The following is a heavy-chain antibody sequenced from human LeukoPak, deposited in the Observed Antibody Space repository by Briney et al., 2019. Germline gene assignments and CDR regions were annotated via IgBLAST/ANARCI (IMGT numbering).Heavy chain of an antibody. V-gene: IGHV1-69*13. Sequence: GASVKVSCKASGGTFSSYAISWVRQAPGQGLEWMGGIIPIFGTANYAQKFQGRVTITADESTSTAYMELSSLRSEDTAVYYCARIGGYSSGWFNPDPPYYFDYWGQGTLVTVSS. CDR1: GGTFSSYA. CDR3: ARIGGYSSGWFNPDPPYYFDY. CDR2: IIPIFGTA. J-gene: IGHJ4*02. D-gene: IGHD6-19*01.